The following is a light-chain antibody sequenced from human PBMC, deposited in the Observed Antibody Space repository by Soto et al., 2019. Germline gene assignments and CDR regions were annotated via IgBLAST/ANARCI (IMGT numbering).Light chain of an antibody. CDR2: SNN. CDR1: GSNIGSNY. J-gene: IGLJ2*01. CDR3: AAWDDSLSGVV. Sequence: QLVLTQPPSASGTPGQRVTISCSGSGSNIGSNYVYWYQQLPGTAPKLLIYSNNERPSGVPDRFSGSKSGTSASLALSGLRSEDEADYYCAAWDDSLSGVVFGGGTKLTVL. V-gene: IGLV1-47*02.